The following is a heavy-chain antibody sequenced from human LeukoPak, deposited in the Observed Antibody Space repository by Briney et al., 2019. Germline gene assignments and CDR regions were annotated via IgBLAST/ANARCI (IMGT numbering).Heavy chain of an antibody. CDR3: TTDGKGYYYDSSGYHDPNYYYYYYMDV. D-gene: IGHD3-22*01. Sequence: GGSLRLSCATSGFTFDDYGMSWVRQAPGKGLEWVGRIKSKTDGGTTDYAAPVKGRFTISRDDSKNTLYLQMNSLKTEDTAVYYCTTDGKGYYYDSSGYHDPNYYYYYYMDVWGKGTTVTVSS. V-gene: IGHV3-15*01. J-gene: IGHJ6*03. CDR1: GFTFDDYG. CDR2: IKSKTDGGTT.